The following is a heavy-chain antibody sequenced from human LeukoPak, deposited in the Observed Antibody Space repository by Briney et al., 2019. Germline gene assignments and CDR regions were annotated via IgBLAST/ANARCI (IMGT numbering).Heavy chain of an antibody. D-gene: IGHD3-10*01. J-gene: IGHJ4*02. CDR3: VRELETMVRGVVVDY. V-gene: IGHV7-4-1*01. CDR2: INTNSGNP. CDR1: GYIFDRYA. Sequence: VSVKVSCKASGYIFDRYAMNWVRQAPGQGLEWMGWINTNSGNPTYAQGFTGRFVFSLDTSVSTAYLQIFNLKAEDTAVYYCVRELETMVRGVVVDYWGQGTLVYVSS.